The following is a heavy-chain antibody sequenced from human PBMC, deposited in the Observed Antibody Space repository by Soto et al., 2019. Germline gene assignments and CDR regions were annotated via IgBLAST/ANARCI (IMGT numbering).Heavy chain of an antibody. D-gene: IGHD1-26*01. CDR2: IIPILGIA. Sequence: QVQLVQSGAEVKKPGSSVKVSCKASGGTFSSYTISWVRQAPGQGLEWMGRIIPILGIANYAQKFQGRVTITADKSTSTAYMELSSLRSEDTAVYYCAISRSGGGEYFQRWGQGTLVTVSS. V-gene: IGHV1-69*02. J-gene: IGHJ1*01. CDR1: GGTFSSYT. CDR3: AISRSGGGEYFQR.